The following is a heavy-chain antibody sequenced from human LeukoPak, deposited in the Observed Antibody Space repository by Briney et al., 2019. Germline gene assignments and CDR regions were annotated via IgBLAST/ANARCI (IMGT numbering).Heavy chain of an antibody. J-gene: IGHJ3*02. D-gene: IGHD6-19*01. CDR1: GGSVSSSSHY. CDR3: ARGFIAMAGPGGFDI. CDR2: IFDSGST. V-gene: IGHV4-39*07. Sequence: SETLSLTCTVSGGSVSSSSHYWGWIRQSPGKGLEWIGSIFDSGSTYYNPSLKSRVTISVDTSKNQFSLKLISVTAADTAVYYCARGFIAMAGPGGFDIWGQGTTVIVSS.